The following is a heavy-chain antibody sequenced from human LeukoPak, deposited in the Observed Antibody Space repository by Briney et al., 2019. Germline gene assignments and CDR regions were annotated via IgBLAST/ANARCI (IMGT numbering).Heavy chain of an antibody. CDR2: IRYDGSNK. CDR1: GFTFSSYG. CDR3: AKDVSSIVVVPTNY. J-gene: IGHJ4*02. D-gene: IGHD2-2*01. Sequence: GGSLRLSCAASGFTFSSYGMHWVRQAPGKGLEWVAFIRYDGSNKYYADSVKGRFTISRDNSKNTLYLQMNSLRAEDTAVYYCAKDVSSIVVVPTNYWGQGTLVTVSS. V-gene: IGHV3-30*02.